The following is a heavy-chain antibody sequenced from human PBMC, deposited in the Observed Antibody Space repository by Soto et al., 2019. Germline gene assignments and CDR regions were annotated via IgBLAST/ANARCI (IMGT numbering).Heavy chain of an antibody. Sequence: GGSLRLSCAASGFTFSDHCMDWVRQAPGKGLEWVGRTRNKANSYTTEYAASVKGRFSISRDESKNTLYLQMDSLKSEDTAVYYCARSGSYYASDIWGQGTMVTVSS. J-gene: IGHJ3*02. D-gene: IGHD1-26*01. CDR1: GFTFSDHC. V-gene: IGHV3-72*01. CDR3: ARSGSYYASDI. CDR2: TRNKANSYTT.